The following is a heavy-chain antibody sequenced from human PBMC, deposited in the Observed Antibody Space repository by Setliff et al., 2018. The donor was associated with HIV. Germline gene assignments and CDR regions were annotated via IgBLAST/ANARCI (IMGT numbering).Heavy chain of an antibody. Sequence: LSLTCTVSGGSITGHYWSWIRQPPGKGLEWIGEIYHSGSTNYNSSLKSRVTISVDKSKNQFSLKLSSVTAADTAVYYCARGVVGATYDVFDIWAQGTMVTVSS. D-gene: IGHD1-26*01. V-gene: IGHV4-34*01. CDR2: IYHSGST. CDR3: ARGVVGATYDVFDI. J-gene: IGHJ3*02. CDR1: GGSITGHY.